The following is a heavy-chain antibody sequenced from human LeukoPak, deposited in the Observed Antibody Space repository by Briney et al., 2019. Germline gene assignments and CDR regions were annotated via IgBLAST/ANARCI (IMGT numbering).Heavy chain of an antibody. D-gene: IGHD4-11*01. CDR2: ISGSGGST. V-gene: IGHV3-23*01. J-gene: IGHJ6*03. CDR1: GFTFSSDA. CDR3: AKHRRSNSSSRESLFYCMDV. Sequence: GGSLRLSCAASGFTFSSDAMSWVRQAPGKGLEWVSAISGSGGSTYYADSVKGHFTMSRDNSKNTAYLQMNSLRVEDSAVYYCAKHRRSNSSSRESLFYCMDVWGKGTMVTVSS.